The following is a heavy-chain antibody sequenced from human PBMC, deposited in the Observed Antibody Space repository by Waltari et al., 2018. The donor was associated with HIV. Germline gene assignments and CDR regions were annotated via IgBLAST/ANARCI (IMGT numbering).Heavy chain of an antibody. J-gene: IGHJ3*02. CDR3: AGRKSIIVVAGGNDDFEI. CDR1: ACHFYDYD. V-gene: IGHV3-9*01. CDR2: IRGIGGQI. Sequence: EVQLVESGGGVVQPGMSLRLSVVGTACHFYDYDMYGVRQVPGKGLELVAGIRGIGGQIAYADSVKARFTMSRDNAKKSLFLEMNSLRREDTAFYQCAGRKSIIVVAGGNDDFEIWGQGTKVTVSS. D-gene: IGHD3-22*01.